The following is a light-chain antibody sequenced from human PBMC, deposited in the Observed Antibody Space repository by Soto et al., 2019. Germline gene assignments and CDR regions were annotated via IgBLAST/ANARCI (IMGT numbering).Light chain of an antibody. CDR3: SSYSTSFLYV. Sequence: SVLTQPASVSGSPGQSITISCTGTSSDVGAYNYVSWYQQHPGEAPKLIIYGVTNRPSGVSYRFSGSKSDYTASLTISGLQAEDEADYYCSSYSTSFLYVFGTGTKVTVL. V-gene: IGLV2-14*01. CDR1: SSDVGAYNY. CDR2: GVT. J-gene: IGLJ1*01.